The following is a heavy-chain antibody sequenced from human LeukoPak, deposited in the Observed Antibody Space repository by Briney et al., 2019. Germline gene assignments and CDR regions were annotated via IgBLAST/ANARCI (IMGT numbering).Heavy chain of an antibody. CDR2: ISYEETNK. V-gene: IGHV3-30-3*01. CDR3: ARDGIDYEFRSGRGRGLDY. CDR1: GFTFSKHA. J-gene: IGHJ4*02. D-gene: IGHD3-3*01. Sequence: GGSLRLSCAASGFTFSKHAMHWVRQTPGRGLEWVALISYEETNKLYADSVKDRFTISRDNSENALYLQMNSLRPEDTAVYYCARDGIDYEFRSGRGRGLDYWGQGTLVTVSS.